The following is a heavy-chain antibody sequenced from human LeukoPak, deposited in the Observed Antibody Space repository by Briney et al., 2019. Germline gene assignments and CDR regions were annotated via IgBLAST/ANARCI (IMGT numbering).Heavy chain of an antibody. D-gene: IGHD4-23*01. V-gene: IGHV3-33*01. CDR1: GFTFRNFG. J-gene: IGHJ5*02. Sequence: GGSLRLSWAASGFTFRNFGMHWVRQAPGQGLEWVAMIWYDGSNKNLADSVKGRFTISRDNSKNTLYLETNSLRAEDTAIYYCARDSSMVKGNWFDPWGRGTLVIVSS. CDR3: ARDSSMVKGNWFDP. CDR2: IWYDGSNK.